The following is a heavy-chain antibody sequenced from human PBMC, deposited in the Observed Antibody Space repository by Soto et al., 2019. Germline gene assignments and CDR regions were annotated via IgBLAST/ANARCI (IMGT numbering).Heavy chain of an antibody. Sequence: VSLRLSCAASGFTFSNAWMSWVRQAPGKGLEWVGRIKSKTDGGTTDYAAPVKGRFTISRDDSKNTLYLQMNSLKTEDTAAYYCTTLETYYYDSSGYYVDYWGQGTLVTVSS. CDR2: IKSKTDGGTT. V-gene: IGHV3-15*01. CDR3: TTLETYYYDSSGYYVDY. CDR1: GFTFSNAW. J-gene: IGHJ4*02. D-gene: IGHD3-22*01.